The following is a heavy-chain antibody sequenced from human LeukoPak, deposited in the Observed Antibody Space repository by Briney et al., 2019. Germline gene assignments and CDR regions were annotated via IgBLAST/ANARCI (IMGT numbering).Heavy chain of an antibody. CDR2: IYYSGST. D-gene: IGHD3-3*01. CDR1: GGSISSSSYY. Sequence: SETLSLTCTVPGGSISSSSYYWGWIRQPPGKGLEWIGSIYYSGSTYYNPSLKSRVTISVDTSKNQFSLKLSSVTAADTAVYYCASPTDFGVYGMDVWGQGTTVTVSS. J-gene: IGHJ6*02. V-gene: IGHV4-39*01. CDR3: ASPTDFGVYGMDV.